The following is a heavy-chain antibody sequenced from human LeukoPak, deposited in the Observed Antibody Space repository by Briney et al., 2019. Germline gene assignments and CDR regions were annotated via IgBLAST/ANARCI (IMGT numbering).Heavy chain of an antibody. D-gene: IGHD3-10*01. CDR1: GFTFSGFW. CDR3: TTLYERGFGPN. V-gene: IGHV3-15*01. Sequence: GGSLRLSCEASGFTFSGFWMSWVRQAPGKGLEWVGRIKSKTDGGTTDYAAPVKGRFTISRDDSKNTLYLQMNSLKTEDTAVYYCTTLYERGFGPNWGQGTLVTVSS. CDR2: IKSKTDGGTT. J-gene: IGHJ4*02.